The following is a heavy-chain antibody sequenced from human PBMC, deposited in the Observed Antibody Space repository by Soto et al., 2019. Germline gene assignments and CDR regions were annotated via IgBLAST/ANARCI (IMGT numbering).Heavy chain of an antibody. J-gene: IGHJ5*02. V-gene: IGHV1-3*01. CDR2: INAGNGNT. Sequence: ASVKVSCKASGYTFTSYAMHWVRQAPGQRLEWMGWINAGNGNTKYSQKFQGRVTITRDTSASTAYMELRSLRSDDTAVYYCARDREVYYYGSGSYSPGDPWGQGTLVTVSS. CDR3: ARDREVYYYGSGSYSPGDP. D-gene: IGHD3-10*01. CDR1: GYTFTSYA.